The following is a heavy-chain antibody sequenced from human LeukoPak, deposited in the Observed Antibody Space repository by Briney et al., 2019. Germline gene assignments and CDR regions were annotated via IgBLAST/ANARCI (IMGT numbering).Heavy chain of an antibody. J-gene: IGHJ4*02. Sequence: GESLRLSCLASGFTFPIHAMNWLRPAPGQGLECVSGIGGSCAHTYYAEYVRGRFTISRDNYKNTVYLLMNSLRAEDAAIYYCAQDPFLYPRRFDCWGQGTLVTVSS. CDR2: IGGSCAHT. CDR3: AQDPFLYPRRFDC. CDR1: GFTFPIHA. V-gene: IGHV3-23*01. D-gene: IGHD2/OR15-2a*01.